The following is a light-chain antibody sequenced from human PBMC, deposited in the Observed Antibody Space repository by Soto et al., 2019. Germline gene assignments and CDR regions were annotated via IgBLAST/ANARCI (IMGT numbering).Light chain of an antibody. Sequence: HLPQDPSRYSASVGYRVILTCRTRHSIGNWLAWYQQKPGKAPKLLIYKASSLESGVPTRFSGSGSGTDFTLTISSLQPEDFATYYCQQYNSYVFGPGAKVDIK. CDR1: HSIGNW. CDR3: QQYNSYV. CDR2: KAS. V-gene: IGKV1-5*03. J-gene: IGKJ3*01.